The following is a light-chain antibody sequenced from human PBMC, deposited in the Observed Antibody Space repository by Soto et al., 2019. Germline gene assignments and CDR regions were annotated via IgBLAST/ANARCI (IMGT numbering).Light chain of an antibody. Sequence: SYELTQPPSVSVAPGKTARITCGGNNIGSKSVHWYQQKPGQAPVLVIYYDSDRPSGIPERFSGSNSGNTATLTISRVEAEDEADYNCQVCDSSSEHPFGGGTKRTVL. CDR2: YDS. CDR3: QVCDSSSEHP. V-gene: IGLV3-21*04. CDR1: NIGSKS. J-gene: IGLJ3*02.